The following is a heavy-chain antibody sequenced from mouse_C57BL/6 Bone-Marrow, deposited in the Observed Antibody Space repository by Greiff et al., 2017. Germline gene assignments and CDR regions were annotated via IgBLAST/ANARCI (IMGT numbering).Heavy chain of an antibody. J-gene: IGHJ2*01. D-gene: IGHD2-4*01. CDR2: IDPSDGYT. CDR3: ARDYVEEYYLDY. Sequence: QVQLQQPGAELVKPGASVKLSCKASGYTFTGYWMQWVKQRPGQGLEWIGAIDPSDGYTNYNQKFKGKATLTVDTSSSPAYMQLSSLTSEDSAVYYCARDYVEEYYLDYWGQGTTLTVSS. V-gene: IGHV1-50*01. CDR1: GYTFTGYW.